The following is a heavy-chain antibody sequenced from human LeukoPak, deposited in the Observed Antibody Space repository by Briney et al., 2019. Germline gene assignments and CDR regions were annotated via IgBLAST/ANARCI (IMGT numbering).Heavy chain of an antibody. CDR2: IYTSGST. CDR3: ARDGHYDFWSGYLRGPYYFDY. D-gene: IGHD3-3*01. CDR1: GGSISSYY. J-gene: IGHJ4*02. Sequence: SETLSLTCTVSGGSISSYYWSWIRQPAGKGLEWIGRIYTSGSTNYNPSLKSRVTMSVDTSKNQFSLKLSSVTAADTAVYYCARDGHYDFWSGYLRGPYYFDYWGQGTLVTVSS. V-gene: IGHV4-4*07.